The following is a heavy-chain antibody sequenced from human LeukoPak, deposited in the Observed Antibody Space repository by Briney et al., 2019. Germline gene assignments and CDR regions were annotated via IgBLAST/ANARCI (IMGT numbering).Heavy chain of an antibody. Sequence: ASVKVSRKASGYTFTGYYMHWVRQAPGQGLEWMGWINPNSGGTNYAQRFQGRVTMTRDTSISTAYMELSRLRSDDTAVYYCARADSGWYEGYWGQGTLVTVSS. CDR3: ARADSGWYEGY. D-gene: IGHD6-19*01. CDR2: INPNSGGT. J-gene: IGHJ4*02. CDR1: GYTFTGYY. V-gene: IGHV1-2*02.